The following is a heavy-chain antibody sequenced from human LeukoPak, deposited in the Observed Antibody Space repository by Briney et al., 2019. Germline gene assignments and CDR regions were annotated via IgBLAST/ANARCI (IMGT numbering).Heavy chain of an antibody. CDR1: GLTLSDAW. CDR3: TTYVCSGGSCYYFDN. Sequence: GGSLRLSCAASGLTLSDAWMSWVRQAPGKGLEWVGRIKSKTDGGTTDYAAPVKGRFTMSSDDSKNTLYLEMNSLKTEDTAVYYCTTYVCSGGSCYYFDNWGQGTLVTVSS. V-gene: IGHV3-15*01. CDR2: IKSKTDGGTT. D-gene: IGHD2-15*01. J-gene: IGHJ4*02.